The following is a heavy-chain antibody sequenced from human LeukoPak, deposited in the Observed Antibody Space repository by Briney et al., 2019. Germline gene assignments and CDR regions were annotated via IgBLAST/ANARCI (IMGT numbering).Heavy chain of an antibody. Sequence: GGSLRLSCVDSGLSFATYWMSWVRQAPGKRLEWVANINRDGSEKYYVDSVKGRFTISRDNAKSSLYLQMNSLRAEDTAVYYCASEIRYCSGGTCYSDYFDNWGQGTLVTVSS. CDR3: ASEIRYCSGGTCYSDYFDN. CDR1: GLSFATYW. J-gene: IGHJ4*02. CDR2: INRDGSEK. V-gene: IGHV3-7*01. D-gene: IGHD2-15*01.